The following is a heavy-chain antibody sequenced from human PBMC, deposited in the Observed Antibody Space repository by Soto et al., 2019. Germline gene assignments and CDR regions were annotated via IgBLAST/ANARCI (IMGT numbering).Heavy chain of an antibody. CDR3: ARDLGYSSHFDY. J-gene: IGHJ4*02. CDR1: GDSISSGDYY. CDR2: IYYSGST. D-gene: IGHD6-13*01. Sequence: SETLSLTCTVSGDSISSGDYYWSWIRQPPGKGLEWIGYIYYSGSTYYNPSLKSRVTISVDTSKNQFSLKLSSVTAADTAVYYCARDLGYSSHFDYWGQGTLVTVSS. V-gene: IGHV4-30-4*01.